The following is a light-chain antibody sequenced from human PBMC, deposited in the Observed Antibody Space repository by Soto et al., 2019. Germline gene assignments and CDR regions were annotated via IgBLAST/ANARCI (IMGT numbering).Light chain of an antibody. V-gene: IGLV2-14*01. CDR3: SSYTSISTLVV. J-gene: IGLJ2*01. CDR1: SSDVGGYNY. CDR2: DVS. Sequence: QSVLTQPASVSGSPGQSFTISCTGTSSDVGGYNYVSWYQQHPGKAPKLMIYDVSNRPSGVSNRFSGSKSGNTASLTISGLQAEDEADYYCSSYTSISTLVVFGGGTKLTVL.